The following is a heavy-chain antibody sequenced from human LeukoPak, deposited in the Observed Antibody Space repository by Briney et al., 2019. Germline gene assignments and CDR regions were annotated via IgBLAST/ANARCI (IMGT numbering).Heavy chain of an antibody. Sequence: ASVKVSCKASGYTFTSYYMHWVRQAPGQGLEWMGIINPSGGSTSYAQKFQGRVTMTGDTSTSTVYMELSSLRSEDTAVYYCARVRGCSSTSCYGWFDPWGQGTLVTVSS. J-gene: IGHJ5*02. CDR1: GYTFTSYY. CDR2: INPSGGST. CDR3: ARVRGCSSTSCYGWFDP. V-gene: IGHV1-46*01. D-gene: IGHD2-2*01.